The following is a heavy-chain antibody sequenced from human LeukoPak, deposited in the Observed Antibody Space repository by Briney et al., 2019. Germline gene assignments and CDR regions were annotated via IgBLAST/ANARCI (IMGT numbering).Heavy chain of an antibody. V-gene: IGHV3-30*02. J-gene: IGHJ4*02. CDR3: AKGRGFFEGACFDY. CDR1: GFTFSSYG. Sequence: GGSLRLSCAASGFTFSSYGMHWVRQAPGKGLEWVAFIRYDGSNKYYADSVKGRFTISRDNSKNTLYLQMNSLRAEDTAVYYCAKGRGFFEGACFDYWGRGTLVTVSS. D-gene: IGHD3-3*01. CDR2: IRYDGSNK.